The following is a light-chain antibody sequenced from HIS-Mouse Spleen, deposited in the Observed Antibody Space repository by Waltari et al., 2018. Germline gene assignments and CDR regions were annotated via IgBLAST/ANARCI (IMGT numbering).Light chain of an antibody. CDR1: SSDVGSYNL. V-gene: IGLV2-23*01. CDR3: CSYAGSSTWV. J-gene: IGLJ3*02. Sequence: QSALTQPASVSASPGQSITIPCTGTSSDVGSYNLVSWYQQHPGKAPKLMIYEGSKRPSGVSNRFSGSKSGNTASLTISGLQAEDEADYYCCSYAGSSTWVFGGGTKLTVL. CDR2: EGS.